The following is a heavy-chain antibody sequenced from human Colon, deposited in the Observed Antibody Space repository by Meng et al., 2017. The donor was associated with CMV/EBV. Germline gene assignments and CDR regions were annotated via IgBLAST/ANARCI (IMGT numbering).Heavy chain of an antibody. CDR2: SNPKTGAT. V-gene: IGHV1-2*02. J-gene: IGHJ5*01. CDR1: GYTFTAYF. CDR3: VRDPAPVGKGVWFDS. D-gene: IGHD6-13*01. Sequence: ASVKVSCKASGYTFTAYFLHWFRQAPRQGLEWMGWSNPKTGATKFAQTFQDRVTMTLDTSISTGYMELSRLTSDDTAIYYCVRDPAPVGKGVWFDSWGQGTLVTVSS.